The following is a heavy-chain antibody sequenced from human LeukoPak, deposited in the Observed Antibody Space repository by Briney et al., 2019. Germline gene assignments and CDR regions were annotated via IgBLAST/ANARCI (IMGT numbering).Heavy chain of an antibody. Sequence: ASVKVSCKASGYTFTSYDINWVRQATGQGLEWMGWTNPNSGNTDYAQKFQGRVTMTRDTSISTAYMELSSLRSDDTAVYYCARSYTYGHFGYWGQGTLVTVSS. V-gene: IGHV1-8*01. J-gene: IGHJ4*02. CDR2: TNPNSGNT. CDR1: GYTFTSYD. D-gene: IGHD5-18*01. CDR3: ARSYTYGHFGY.